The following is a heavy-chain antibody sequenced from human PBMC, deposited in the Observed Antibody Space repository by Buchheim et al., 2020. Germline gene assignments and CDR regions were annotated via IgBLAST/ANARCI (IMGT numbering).Heavy chain of an antibody. V-gene: IGHV3-23*01. CDR1: GFTFSSYA. D-gene: IGHD6-6*01. CDR3: EKDGGESGIAARYFDY. CDR2: ISGSGGST. J-gene: IGHJ4*02. Sequence: EVQLLESGGGLVQPGGSLRLSCAASGFTFSSYAMRWVRQAPGKGLEWVSAISGSGGSTYYADSVKGRFTISRDTSKNTLYLQMNSLRAEDTAVYYCEKDGGESGIAARYFDYWGQGTL.